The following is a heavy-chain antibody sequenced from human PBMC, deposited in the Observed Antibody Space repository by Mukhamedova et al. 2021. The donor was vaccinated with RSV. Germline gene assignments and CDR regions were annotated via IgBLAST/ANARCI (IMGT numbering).Heavy chain of an antibody. CDR3: ARGRNYY. CDR1: GDSISSYW. CDR2: IYSSGITSGST. Sequence: TVSGDSISSYWWSWVRQPAGKGLEWIGRIYSSGITSGSTNSNPSLKSRVTMSVDTSKNQFSLKLTSVTAAHTSAYYCARGRNYY. V-gene: IGHV4-4*07. J-gene: IGHJ6*01.